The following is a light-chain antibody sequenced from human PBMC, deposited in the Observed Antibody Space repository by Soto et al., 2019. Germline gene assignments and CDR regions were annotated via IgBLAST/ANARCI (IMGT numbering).Light chain of an antibody. V-gene: IGLV2-14*03. CDR1: SSDIGGYNY. CDR2: DVT. CDR3: ISYTSASLYV. Sequence: QSVLTQPASVSGSLGKSITISCTGTSSDIGGYNYVSWYQQHPGKAPKLIIHDVTDRPSGVSYRFSGSKSGNTASLTISGLQAEDEADYYCISYTSASLYVFGTGTKVTVL. J-gene: IGLJ1*01.